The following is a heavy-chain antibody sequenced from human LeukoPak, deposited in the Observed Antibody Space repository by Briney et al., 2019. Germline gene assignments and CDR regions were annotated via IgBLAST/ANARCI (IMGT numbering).Heavy chain of an antibody. D-gene: IGHD4-17*01. Sequence: GGSLRLSCAASGFTFTNYAMIWVRRAPGRGLEWVSAIRSGGDGTLYADSVKGRFTISRDNSKNTLFLQMNNMRAEDTPVYYCARDPNGDYVGAFEMWGPGTKVTVS. V-gene: IGHV3-23*01. J-gene: IGHJ3*02. CDR2: IRSGGDGT. CDR3: ARDPNGDYVGAFEM. CDR1: GFTFTNYA.